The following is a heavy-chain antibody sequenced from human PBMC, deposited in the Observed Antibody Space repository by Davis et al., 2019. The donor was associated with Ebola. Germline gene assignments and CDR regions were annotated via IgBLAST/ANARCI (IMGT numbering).Heavy chain of an antibody. V-gene: IGHV3-30*18. CDR1: GFTFSSYG. CDR3: AKARTLRKIVVVEQYYYGMDV. Sequence: GESLKISCAASGFTFSSYGMHWVRQAPGKGLEWVAVISYDGSNKYYADSVKGRFTISRDNSKNTLYLQMNSLRAEDTAVYYCAKARTLRKIVVVEQYYYGMDVWGKGTTVTVSS. J-gene: IGHJ6*04. CDR2: ISYDGSNK. D-gene: IGHD3-22*01.